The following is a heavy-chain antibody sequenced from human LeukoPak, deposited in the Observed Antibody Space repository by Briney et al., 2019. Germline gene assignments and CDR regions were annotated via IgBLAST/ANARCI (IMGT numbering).Heavy chain of an antibody. CDR2: IKQDGSEK. J-gene: IGHJ4*02. Sequence: GGSLRLSCAASGFTFSSYGMHWVRQAPGKGLEWVANIKQDGSEKYYVDSVKGRFTISRDNAKNSLYLQMNSLRAEDTAVYYCARSPSGSKPLWGQGTLVTVSS. D-gene: IGHD3-10*01. V-gene: IGHV3-7*01. CDR1: GFTFSSYG. CDR3: ARSPSGSKPL.